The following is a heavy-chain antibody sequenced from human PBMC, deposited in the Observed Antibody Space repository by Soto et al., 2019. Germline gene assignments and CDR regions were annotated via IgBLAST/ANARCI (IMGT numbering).Heavy chain of an antibody. J-gene: IGHJ3*01. D-gene: IGHD1-1*01. CDR1: GFTISGQKY. CDR3: ATWHEREHAYDV. CDR2: LYDVDGS. Sequence: DVQLVESGGGLIQPGESLRVSCVAFGFTISGQKYVAWVRQAPGKGLEWVSALYDVDGSFYADSVKGRFTTSSDSYKTTVYLQMNDLRPDDTAVYYCATWHEREHAYDVWGQGTTVTVSS. V-gene: IGHV3-53*01.